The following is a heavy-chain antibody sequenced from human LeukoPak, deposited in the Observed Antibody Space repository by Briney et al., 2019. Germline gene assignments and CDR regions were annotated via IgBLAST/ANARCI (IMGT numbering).Heavy chain of an antibody. V-gene: IGHV1-8*01. J-gene: IGHJ4*02. CDR2: MNPNSGNT. D-gene: IGHD4-17*01. CDR3: ARHPYGDYGGVLDY. CDR1: GYTLTELS. Sequence: GASVKVSCKVSGYTLTELSMHWVRQATGQGLEWMGWMNPNSGNTGYAQKFQGRVTMTRNTSISTAYMELSSLRSEDTAVYYCARHPYGDYGGVLDYWGQGTLVTVSS.